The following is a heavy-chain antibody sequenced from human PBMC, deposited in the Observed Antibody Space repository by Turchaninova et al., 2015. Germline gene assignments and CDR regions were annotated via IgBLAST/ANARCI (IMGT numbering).Heavy chain of an antibody. V-gene: IGHV1-46*01. CDR2: INPSGGST. D-gene: IGHD1-26*01. J-gene: IGHJ4*02. CDR3: AKGSGSYGGIDY. Sequence: VKVSCKASGYTFTSYYMHWVRQAPGQGLEWMGIINPSGGSTSYAQKFQGRVTMTRDTSTSTVYLELSSLSSEDTAVYYCAKGSGSYGGIDYWGQGTLVTVSS. CDR1: GYTFTSYY.